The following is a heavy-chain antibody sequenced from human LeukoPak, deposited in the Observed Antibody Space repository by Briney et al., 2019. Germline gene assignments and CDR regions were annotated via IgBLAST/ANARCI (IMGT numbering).Heavy chain of an antibody. J-gene: IGHJ6*03. D-gene: IGHD2-15*01. Sequence: SETLSLTCTVSGGSISIHYWSWMRQPPGKGLEWIGYIYCRGSTNYNPSLKSRVTISVDTPKNQISLKLSSVTAADTAVYYCARGSRCSGGSRYAYYYYYMDVWGKGTTVTVSS. CDR3: ARGSRCSGGSRYAYYYYYMDV. CDR1: GGSISIHY. CDR2: IYCRGST. V-gene: IGHV4-59*11.